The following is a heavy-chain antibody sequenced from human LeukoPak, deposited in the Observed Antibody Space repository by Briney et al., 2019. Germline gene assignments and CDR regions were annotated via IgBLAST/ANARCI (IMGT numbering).Heavy chain of an antibody. CDR3: AREPLFGSFDY. CDR1: GGSISSGGYY. CDR2: IYYSGST. Sequence: SETLSLTCTVSGGSISSGGYYWSWIRQHPGKGLEWIGYIYYSGSTYYNPSLKSRVTISVDTSKNQFSLKLSSVTAADTAVYYCAREPLFGSFDYWGQGTLVTVSS. D-gene: IGHD2-21*01. V-gene: IGHV4-31*03. J-gene: IGHJ4*02.